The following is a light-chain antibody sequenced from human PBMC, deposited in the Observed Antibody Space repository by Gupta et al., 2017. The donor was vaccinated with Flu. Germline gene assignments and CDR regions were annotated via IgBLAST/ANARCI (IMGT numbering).Light chain of an antibody. CDR1: QAISHS. V-gene: IGKV1-9*01. CDR2: AVS. Sequence: DIQLNQSPSFLSASVGDRVAITCRASQAISHSLAWYQQKSGEGPKLLIYAVSTLHTAVPSRFSGSGSGTEFTLTISSLQPEDFGIYYCQRFNTYPVTFGEGTKVEIK. CDR3: QRFNTYPVT. J-gene: IGKJ2*01.